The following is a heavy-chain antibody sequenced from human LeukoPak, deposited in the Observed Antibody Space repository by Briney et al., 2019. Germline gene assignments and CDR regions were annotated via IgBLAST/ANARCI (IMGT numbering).Heavy chain of an antibody. CDR1: GYTFTSYA. J-gene: IGHJ6*02. D-gene: IGHD2-2*01. Sequence: SVKVSCKASGYTFTSYAISWVRQAPGQGLEWMGGIIPIFGTANYAQKFQGRVTITADESTSTAYMELSSLRSEDTAVYYCARAQVVVVPAAKRGTFGYYYYGMDVWGQGTTVTVSS. CDR2: IIPIFGTA. CDR3: ARAQVVVVPAAKRGTFGYYYYGMDV. V-gene: IGHV1-69*13.